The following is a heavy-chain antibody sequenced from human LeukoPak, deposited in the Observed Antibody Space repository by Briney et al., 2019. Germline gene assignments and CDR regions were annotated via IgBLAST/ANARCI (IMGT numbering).Heavy chain of an antibody. CDR1: GFTIRYYY. D-gene: IGHD3-10*01. CDR2: ISHDDETI. Sequence: PGGSLRLSRAVSGFTIRYYYMSWIRQAPGKELEWVGYISHDDETIYYADPVKGRFTVSRDNAKDSLFLQRNSLRVEDTAVYFCARATPGTPQFGGQGVLVTVSA. CDR3: ARATPGTPQF. J-gene: IGHJ4*02. V-gene: IGHV3-11*01.